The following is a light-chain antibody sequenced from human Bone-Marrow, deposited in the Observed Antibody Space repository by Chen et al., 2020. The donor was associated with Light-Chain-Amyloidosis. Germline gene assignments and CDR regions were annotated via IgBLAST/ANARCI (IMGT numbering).Light chain of an antibody. J-gene: IGLJ2*01. Sequence: SYELTQPPSVSVSPGQTARITCSGDDLPTKYAYWYQQKPGQAPVLVIHRDTDRPSGISEGFSGASSGTTATLTSRGVQAEDEADYHGQAADSSGTYEVIFGGGTKLTVL. V-gene: IGLV3-25*03. CDR1: DLPTKY. CDR2: RDT. CDR3: QAADSSGTYEVI.